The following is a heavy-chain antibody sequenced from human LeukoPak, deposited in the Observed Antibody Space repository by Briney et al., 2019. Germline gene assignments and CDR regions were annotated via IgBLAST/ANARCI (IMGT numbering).Heavy chain of an antibody. V-gene: IGHV4-61*02. CDR1: GGSISSGSYY. CDR2: IYTSGST. J-gene: IGHJ5*02. CDR3: ARHDTFDFWSGYYRNWFDP. D-gene: IGHD3-3*01. Sequence: SETLSLTCTVSGGSISSGSYYWSWIRQSAGKGLEWIGRIYTSGSTNYNPSLKSRVTISVDTSKNQFSLKLSSVTAADTAVYYCARHDTFDFWSGYYRNWFDPWGQGTLVTVSS.